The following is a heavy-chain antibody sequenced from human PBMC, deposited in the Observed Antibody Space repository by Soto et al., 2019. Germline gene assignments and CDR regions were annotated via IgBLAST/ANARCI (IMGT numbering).Heavy chain of an antibody. CDR2: MNPNSGNT. CDR1: GYTFTSYD. J-gene: IGHJ4*02. Sequence: QVQLVQSGAEVKKPGASVKVSCKASGYTFTSYDINWVRQATGQGLEWMGWMNPNSGNTGYAQKFQGRVAMTRNTSISTAYMELSSLRSEDTAVYYCARNPPIAVADPFDYWGQGTLVTVSS. V-gene: IGHV1-8*01. CDR3: ARNPPIAVADPFDY. D-gene: IGHD6-19*01.